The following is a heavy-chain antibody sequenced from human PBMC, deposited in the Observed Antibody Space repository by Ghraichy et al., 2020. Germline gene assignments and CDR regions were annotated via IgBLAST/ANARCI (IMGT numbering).Heavy chain of an antibody. CDR3: ARGRYCGGGYCSPRPSSFDS. CDR2: MNPSPSTTT. Sequence: SETLSLTCAVYSGPFGAYYWNLIRQSPGTGLEWIGEMNPSPSTTTNYNPSLNGRVTISVGPSSNQFSLRLTSVTAADTGFYYCARGRYCGGGYCSPRPSSFDSWGQGTLITVSS. CDR1: SGPFGAYY. V-gene: IGHV4-34*01. D-gene: IGHD1-26*01. J-gene: IGHJ4*02.